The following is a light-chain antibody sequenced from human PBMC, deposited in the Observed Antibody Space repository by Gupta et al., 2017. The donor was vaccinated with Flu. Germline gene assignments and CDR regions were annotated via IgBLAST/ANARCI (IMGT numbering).Light chain of an antibody. CDR2: GAS. Sequence: DIQLTQSPSFLSASVGDRVTITCRASQGINSFLAWYQQRPGKAPKLLIYGASTLQGGVPSRFSGSGSGTEFTLTIISLQPEDFATYYCQQLNSYSPRLTFGGGTQVEIK. V-gene: IGKV1-9*01. CDR1: QGINSF. CDR3: QQLNSYSPRLT. J-gene: IGKJ4*01.